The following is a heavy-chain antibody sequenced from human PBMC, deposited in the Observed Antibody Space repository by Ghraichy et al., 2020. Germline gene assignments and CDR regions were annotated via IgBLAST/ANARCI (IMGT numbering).Heavy chain of an antibody. V-gene: IGHV4-59*01. Sequence: ESLNISCTVSGGSISTYYWTWIRQPPGKGLEWIGYIYYSKTTNYSPSLKSRISISADTSQNQFSLNLSSVTAADTAVYYCARAPHYTEPIWYFDLWGRGTLVTVSS. J-gene: IGHJ2*01. D-gene: IGHD3-3*01. CDR3: ARAPHYTEPIWYFDL. CDR1: GGSISTYY. CDR2: IYYSKTT.